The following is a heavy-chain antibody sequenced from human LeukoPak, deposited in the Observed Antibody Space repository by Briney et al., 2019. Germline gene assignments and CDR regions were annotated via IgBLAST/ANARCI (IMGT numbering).Heavy chain of an antibody. D-gene: IGHD6-6*01. CDR2: ISGSGGST. CDR3: ATPEYHYYYGMDV. Sequence: GGSLRLSCTGSGFTFSSYAMTWVRQAPGKGLEWVSIISGSGGSTYYANSVKGRFTISRDNSKNTLYLQMNSLRVEDTAVYYCATPEYHYYYGMDVWGQGTTVTVSS. CDR1: GFTFSSYA. V-gene: IGHV3-23*01. J-gene: IGHJ6*02.